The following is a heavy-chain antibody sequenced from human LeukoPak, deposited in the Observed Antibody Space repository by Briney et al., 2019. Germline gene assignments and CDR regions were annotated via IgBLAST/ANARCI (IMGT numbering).Heavy chain of an antibody. CDR2: TYYRSKWYN. V-gene: IGHV6-1*01. CDR3: ARLAVATTQGFDY. J-gene: IGHJ4*02. D-gene: IGHD5-12*01. CDR1: GDSVSSNSVA. Sequence: SRTLSLTCAISGDSVSSNSVAWVWIRQSPSRGLEWLGRTYYRSKWYNDYAVSVKSRVTINPDTSKNRFSLHLNSVTPEDTAVYYCARLAVATTQGFDYWGQGTLVTVSS.